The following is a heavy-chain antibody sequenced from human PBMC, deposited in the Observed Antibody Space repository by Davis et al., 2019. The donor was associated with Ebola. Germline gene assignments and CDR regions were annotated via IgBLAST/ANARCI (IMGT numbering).Heavy chain of an antibody. CDR1: GGSISSYY. CDR3: ARLGYYYGSGTYWYFDL. Sequence: SETLSLTCTVSGGSISSYYWSWIRQPPWKGLEWIGYIYYSGSTNYNPSLRSRVTISVDTSKNQISLKLTSVTAADTAVYYCARLGYYYGSGTYWYFDLWGRGTLVTVSS. V-gene: IGHV4-59*08. CDR2: IYYSGST. J-gene: IGHJ2*01. D-gene: IGHD3-10*01.